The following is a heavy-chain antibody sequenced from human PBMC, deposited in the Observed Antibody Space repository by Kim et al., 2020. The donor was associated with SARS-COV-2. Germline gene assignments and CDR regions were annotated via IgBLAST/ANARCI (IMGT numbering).Heavy chain of an antibody. D-gene: IGHD4-17*01. CDR3: ARHVLPLDPDADYGDYQNWFDP. CDR2: IYPGDSDT. J-gene: IGHJ5*02. Sequence: GESLKISCKGSGYSFTSYWIGWVRQMPGKGLEWMGIIYPGDSDTRYSPSFQGQVTISADKSISTAYLQWSSLKASDTAMYYCARHVLPLDPDADYGDYQNWFDPWGQGTLVTVSS. V-gene: IGHV5-51*01. CDR1: GYSFTSYW.